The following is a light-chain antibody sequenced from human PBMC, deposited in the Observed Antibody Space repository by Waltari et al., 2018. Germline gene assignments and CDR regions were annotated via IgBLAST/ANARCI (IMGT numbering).Light chain of an antibody. Sequence: SYDLTQSPSVSVSPGQTASISCSGDKLEDRYVCWYQQKPGQSPVLVLHQDSKRPSGIPERFSGFNSGNTATLTISETQSMDEADYYCQAWDRNTYVVFGGGTKLTVL. V-gene: IGLV3-1*01. CDR1: KLEDRY. CDR3: QAWDRNTYVV. J-gene: IGLJ2*01. CDR2: QDS.